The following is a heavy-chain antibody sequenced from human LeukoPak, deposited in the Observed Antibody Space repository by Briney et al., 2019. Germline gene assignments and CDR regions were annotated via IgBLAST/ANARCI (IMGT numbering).Heavy chain of an antibody. J-gene: IGHJ4*02. CDR3: ARGVKYYYDSSGYHFDY. CDR2: MNPNTGNT. V-gene: IGHV1-8*01. D-gene: IGHD3-22*01. CDR1: GYTFTSYD. Sequence: ASVKVSCKASGYTFTSYDINWVRQATGQELEWMGWMNPNTGNTGYAQKFQGRVTMTRDTSISTAYMELSRLRSDDTAVYYCARGVKYYYDSSGYHFDYWGQGTLVTVSS.